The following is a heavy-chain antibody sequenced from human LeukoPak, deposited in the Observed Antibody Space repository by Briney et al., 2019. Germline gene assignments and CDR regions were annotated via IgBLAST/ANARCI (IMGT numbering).Heavy chain of an antibody. J-gene: IGHJ4*02. CDR2: IYYSGST. CDR1: GGSISSSSYY. V-gene: IGHV4-39*07. CDR3: ARDSDGSSWDYFDY. Sequence: SETLSLTCTVSGGSISSSSYYWGWIRQPPVKGLEWIGSIYYSGSTYYNPSLKSRVTISVDTSKNQFSLKLSSVTAADTAVYYCARDSDGSSWDYFDYWGQGTLVTVSS. D-gene: IGHD6-13*01.